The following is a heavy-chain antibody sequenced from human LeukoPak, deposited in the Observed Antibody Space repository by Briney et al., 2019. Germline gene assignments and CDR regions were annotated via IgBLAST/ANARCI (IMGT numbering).Heavy chain of an antibody. Sequence: GRSLRLSCATSGFTFSGCAMHWVRQAPGKGLEWVAVVSYDGIIKYYADSLKGRFTISRDNSKNTLYLQMNSLRTEDTAKYYCATGGGLATEIDYWGQGTLVTVSS. CDR2: VSYDGIIK. V-gene: IGHV3-30*04. D-gene: IGHD3-16*01. CDR1: GFTFSGCA. CDR3: ATGGGLATEIDY. J-gene: IGHJ4*02.